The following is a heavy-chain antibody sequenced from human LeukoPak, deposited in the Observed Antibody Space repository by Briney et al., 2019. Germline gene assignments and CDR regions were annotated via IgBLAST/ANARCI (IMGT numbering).Heavy chain of an antibody. Sequence: PGGSLRLSCSASRFTFSNYWMSWVRQAPGKGLEWVANIKQDESEKYYVDSVKGRFTISRDNAKSILYLQMNSLRADDTAVYYCAKALDSSSSRYQAFEEWGQGTLVIVSS. CDR1: RFTFSNYW. CDR2: IKQDESEK. D-gene: IGHD2-2*01. CDR3: AKALDSSSSRYQAFEE. V-gene: IGHV3-7*01. J-gene: IGHJ4*02.